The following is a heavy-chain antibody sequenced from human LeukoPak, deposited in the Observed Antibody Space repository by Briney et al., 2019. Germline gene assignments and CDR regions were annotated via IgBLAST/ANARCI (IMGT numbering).Heavy chain of an antibody. CDR1: GFTFSSYA. CDR3: ARGRIYNGAKGYYFDY. Sequence: PGGSLRLSCAASGFTFSSYATHWVRQAPGKGLEWVAVISYDGSNKYYADSVKGRFTISRDNSKNTLYLQMNSLRAEDTAVYYCARGRIYNGAKGYYFDYWGQGTLVTVSS. J-gene: IGHJ4*02. CDR2: ISYDGSNK. D-gene: IGHD5-12*01. V-gene: IGHV3-30-3*01.